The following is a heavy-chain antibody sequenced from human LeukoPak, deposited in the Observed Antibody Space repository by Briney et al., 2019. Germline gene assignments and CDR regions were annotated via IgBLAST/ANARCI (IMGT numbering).Heavy chain of an antibody. D-gene: IGHD6-19*01. CDR2: ISAYNGNT. J-gene: IGHJ4*02. CDR1: GYTFTSYG. V-gene: IGHV1-18*01. CDR3: ARDGLRIAVAGTLDY. Sequence: ASVKVSCKASGYTFTSYGISLVRQAPGQGLEWMGWISAYNGNTNYAQKLQGRVTMTTDTSTSTAYMELRSLRSDDTAVYYCARDGLRIAVAGTLDYWRQGTLVTVCS.